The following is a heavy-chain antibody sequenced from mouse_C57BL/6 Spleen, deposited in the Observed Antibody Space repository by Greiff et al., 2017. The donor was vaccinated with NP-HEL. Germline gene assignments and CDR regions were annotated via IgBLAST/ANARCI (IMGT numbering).Heavy chain of an antibody. CDR2: IDPSDSYT. V-gene: IGHV1-69*01. Sequence: QVQLQQPGAELVMPGASVKLSCKASGYTFTSYWMHWVKQRPGQGLEWIGEIDPSDSYTKYNQKFKGKSTLTVDKSSSPAYLQLNSLTSQDSAVYDCARHYYGSYYAMDYWGQGTSVTVSS. D-gene: IGHD1-1*01. CDR1: GYTFTSYW. CDR3: ARHYYGSYYAMDY. J-gene: IGHJ4*01.